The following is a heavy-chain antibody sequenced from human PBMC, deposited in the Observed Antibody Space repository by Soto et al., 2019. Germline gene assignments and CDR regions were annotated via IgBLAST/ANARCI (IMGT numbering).Heavy chain of an antibody. V-gene: IGHV4-59*01. CDR1: CGSIISYY. Sequence: SETLSLTCTFSCGSIISYYWSWIRQPPGKGLEWIGYIYYSGSPNYSPSLESRVTISEDTSKNQFSLKLSSVTAADTAIYYCAGGRDDYNGWYFDLWGRGTLVTVSS. J-gene: IGHJ2*01. CDR3: AGGRDDYNGWYFDL. CDR2: IYYSGSP. D-gene: IGHD4-4*01.